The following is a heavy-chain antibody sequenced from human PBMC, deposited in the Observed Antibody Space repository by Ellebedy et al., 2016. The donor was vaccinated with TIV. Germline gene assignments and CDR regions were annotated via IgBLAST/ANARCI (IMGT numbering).Heavy chain of an antibody. Sequence: MPSETLSLTCTVSGDSISSYYWSWIRQPPGKGLEWIGFIYYSGNTNYNPSLKSRVTISVDTSKNQFSLELSSVTAADTAVYYCARGGASSKYFDYWGLGTLVTVSS. J-gene: IGHJ4*02. CDR1: GDSISSYY. CDR2: IYYSGNT. V-gene: IGHV4-59*01. CDR3: ARGGASSKYFDY.